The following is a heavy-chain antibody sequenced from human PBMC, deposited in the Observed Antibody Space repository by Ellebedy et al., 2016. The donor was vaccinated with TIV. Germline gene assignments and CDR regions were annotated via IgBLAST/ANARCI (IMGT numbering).Heavy chain of an antibody. D-gene: IGHD3-22*01. J-gene: IGHJ4*02. CDR1: GYIFTNYD. Sequence: AASVKVSCKASGYIFTNYDINWVRQATGQGLEWMGWMNPNSGNTGYAQKLQGRVTMTTDTSTSTAYMELRSLRSDDTAVYYCARMVYYDSSGYLSDYWGQGTLVTVSS. V-gene: IGHV1-8*01. CDR3: ARMVYYDSSGYLSDY. CDR2: MNPNSGNT.